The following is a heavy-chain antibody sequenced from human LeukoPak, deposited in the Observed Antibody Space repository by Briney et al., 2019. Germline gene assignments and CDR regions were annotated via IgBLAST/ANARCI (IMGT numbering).Heavy chain of an antibody. Sequence: GGSLRLSCAASGFTFSSYGMHWVRQAPGKGLEWVAVIWYDGSNKYYADSVKGRFTISRDNSKNTLYLQRNSLSAEDTAVYYCARDREKWELLPYFDYWGQGTLVTVSS. D-gene: IGHD1-26*01. CDR1: GFTFSSYG. CDR3: ARDREKWELLPYFDY. V-gene: IGHV3-33*01. CDR2: IWYDGSNK. J-gene: IGHJ4*02.